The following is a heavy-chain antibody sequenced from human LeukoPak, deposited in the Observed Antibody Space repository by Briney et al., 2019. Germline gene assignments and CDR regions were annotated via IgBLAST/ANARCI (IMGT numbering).Heavy chain of an antibody. V-gene: IGHV1-46*01. CDR3: NVGGTVDY. D-gene: IGHD1-1*01. CDR1: GYTFTGYY. J-gene: IGHJ4*02. Sequence: ASVKVSCKASGYTFTGYYMHWVRQAPGQGLEWMGIINPSGGSTNYAQKFQGRVTLTRDTSTSTVYMELSSLRSEDTAMYYCNVGGTVDYWGQGTLVTVSS. CDR2: INPSGGST.